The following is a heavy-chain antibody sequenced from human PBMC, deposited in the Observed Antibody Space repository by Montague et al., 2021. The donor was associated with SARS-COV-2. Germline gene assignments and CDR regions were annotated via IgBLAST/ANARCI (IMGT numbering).Heavy chain of an antibody. CDR2: IYYSGNT. V-gene: IGHV4-31*03. J-gene: IGHJ4*02. CDR1: SDSISSGGYY. CDR3: ARGPSRLATQEFYFGY. Sequence: TLSLTCIVSSDSISSGGYYWSWIRQHPGKGLEWIGYIYYSGNTYYSPSLKSRVTMSVDTTKNQFSLPLNSVTAADTAVYYCARGPSRLATQEFYFGYWGQGTLVSVSS. D-gene: IGHD5-24*01.